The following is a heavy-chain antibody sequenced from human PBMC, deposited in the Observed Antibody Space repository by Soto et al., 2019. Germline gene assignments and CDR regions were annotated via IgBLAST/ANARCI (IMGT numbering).Heavy chain of an antibody. CDR3: AGTPSWGLHYDFWSGYAAVLDY. J-gene: IGHJ4*02. CDR2: IKQDGSEK. D-gene: IGHD3-3*01. Sequence: PGGSLRLSCAASGFTFSSYWMSWVRQAPGKGLEWVANIKQDGSEKYYVDSVKGRFTISRDNAKNSLYLQMNSLRAEDTAVYYCAGTPSWGLHYDFWSGYAAVLDYWGQGTRVTVAS. V-gene: IGHV3-7*05. CDR1: GFTFSSYW.